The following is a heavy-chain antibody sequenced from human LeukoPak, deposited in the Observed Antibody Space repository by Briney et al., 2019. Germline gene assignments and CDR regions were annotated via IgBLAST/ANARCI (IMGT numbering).Heavy chain of an antibody. CDR1: GFTFGTYA. J-gene: IGHJ4*02. Sequence: GGSLRLSCTSSGFTFGTYAVSWFRQAPGKGLEWVAFIGSKTYGGTTEYAASVEGRFTISRDDSKSIAYLQMNSLKTEDTAVYYCTRYSGRTDYWGQGTLVTVSS. V-gene: IGHV3-49*03. CDR2: IGSKTYGGTT. D-gene: IGHD5-18*01. CDR3: TRYSGRTDY.